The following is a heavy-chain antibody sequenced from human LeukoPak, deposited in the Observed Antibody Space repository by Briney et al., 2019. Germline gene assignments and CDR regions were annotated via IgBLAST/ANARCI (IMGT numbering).Heavy chain of an antibody. CDR2: ISSSSSYI. Sequence: KPGGSLRLSCSAPGFTFSSYSMNWVRQAPGKGLEWVSSISSSSSYIYYADSVKGRFTISRDNAKNSLYLQMNSLRAEDTAVYYCARDVRRYYDSSGYSYYYYYYGMDVWGQGTTVTVSS. D-gene: IGHD3-22*01. V-gene: IGHV3-21*01. J-gene: IGHJ6*02. CDR3: ARDVRRYYDSSGYSYYYYYYGMDV. CDR1: GFTFSSYS.